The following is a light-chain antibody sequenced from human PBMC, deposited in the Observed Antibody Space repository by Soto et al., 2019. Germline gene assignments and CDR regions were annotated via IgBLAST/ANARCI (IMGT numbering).Light chain of an antibody. CDR2: AAS. CDR1: QSISSY. J-gene: IGKJ1*01. CDR3: QQSYSTPWT. Sequence: DIQMTQSTPSLSASVGDRVTITCRASQSISSYFNWYQQKPGKAPKLLIYAASSLQSGVPSRFSGSGSGTDFTLTISSLQPEDFATYYCQQSYSTPWTFGQGTKVEIK. V-gene: IGKV1-39*01.